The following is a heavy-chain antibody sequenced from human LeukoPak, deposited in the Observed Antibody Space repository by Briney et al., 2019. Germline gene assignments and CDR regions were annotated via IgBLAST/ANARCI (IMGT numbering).Heavy chain of an antibody. V-gene: IGHV1-69*13. J-gene: IGHJ6*03. D-gene: IGHD6-6*01. CDR3: ARGDSSSSGGYYYYYMDV. CDR1: GGTFSSYA. CDR2: IIPIFGTA. Sequence: ASVKVSCKASGGTFSSYAISWVRQAPGQGLEWMGGIIPIFGTANYAQKFQGRVTITADESTSTAYMELSSLRSEDTAVYYCARGDSSSSGGYYYYYMDVWGKGTTVTVSS.